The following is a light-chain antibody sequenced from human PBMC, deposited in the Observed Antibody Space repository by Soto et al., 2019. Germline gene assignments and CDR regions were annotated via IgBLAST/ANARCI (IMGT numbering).Light chain of an antibody. J-gene: IGLJ1*01. CDR2: DNN. CDR3: GTWDSSLSAGPYV. Sequence: QSVLTQPPSVSAAPGQTVTISCSGSSSNIGNYYVFWYQHLPGTAPKLLIYDNNKRPSGIPDRFSGSWSGTSATLGITGLQSGDEGDYYCGTWDSSLSAGPYVFGTGTKLTVL. CDR1: SSNIGNYY. V-gene: IGLV1-51*01.